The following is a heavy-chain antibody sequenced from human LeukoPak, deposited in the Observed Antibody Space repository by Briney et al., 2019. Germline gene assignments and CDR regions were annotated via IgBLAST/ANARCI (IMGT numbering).Heavy chain of an antibody. CDR3: ATLYGVPADA. V-gene: IGHV3-33*03. D-gene: IGHD4-17*01. CDR2: IWYDGSNK. CDR1: GFTFNSYG. Sequence: PGTSLRLSCAASGFTFNSYGMHWVRQAPGKGLEWVAFIWYDGSNKYFADSVKGRFTISRDNAKNSLYLQMNSLRAEDTAVYYCATLYGVPADAWGQGTMVTVSS. J-gene: IGHJ3*01.